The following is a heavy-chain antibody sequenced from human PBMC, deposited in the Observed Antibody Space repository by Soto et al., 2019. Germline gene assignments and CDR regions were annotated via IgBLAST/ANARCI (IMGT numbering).Heavy chain of an antibody. D-gene: IGHD3-10*01. J-gene: IGHJ4*02. Sequence: EVQLVESGGGLIQPGGSLRLSCAVSGFTVSNNYMSWVRQAPGKGLEGVSVIYSGGYTAYGDSVKGRFTISRDNSKNTHYFTINSPGAAYCPVIYCATGRGGGGYWGQGTLVTVSS. CDR2: IYSGGYT. CDR3: ATGRGGGGY. V-gene: IGHV3-53*01. CDR1: GFTVSNNY.